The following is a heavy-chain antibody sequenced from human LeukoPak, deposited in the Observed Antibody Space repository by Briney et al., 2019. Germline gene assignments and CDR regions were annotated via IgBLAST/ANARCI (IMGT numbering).Heavy chain of an antibody. J-gene: IGHJ5*02. CDR2: INHSGST. CDR3: ARIRYCSGGSCS. V-gene: IGHV4-34*01. D-gene: IGHD2-15*01. CDR1: GGSFSGYY. Sequence: PSETLSLTCAVYGGSFSGYYWSWIRQPPGKGLEWIGEINHSGSTNYNPSLKSRVTISVDTSKNQSSLKLSSVTAADTAVYYCARIRYCSGGSCSWGQGTLVTVSS.